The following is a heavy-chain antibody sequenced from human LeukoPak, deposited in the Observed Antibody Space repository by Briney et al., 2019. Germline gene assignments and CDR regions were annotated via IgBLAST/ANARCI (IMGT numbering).Heavy chain of an antibody. CDR2: IDDRGSPI. V-gene: IGHV3-48*01. D-gene: IGHD1-1*01. CDR1: GFSFSSYS. J-gene: IGHJ4*02. Sequence: PGGSLRLSCAASGFSFSSYSMNWVRQAPGKGLEWLSYIDDRGSPIKYADSVKGQFTISRDNAKNSLSLQMNGLRGEDTAVYYCVRGGTGNGNYFDFWGQGTLVTVSS. CDR3: VRGGTGNGNYFDF.